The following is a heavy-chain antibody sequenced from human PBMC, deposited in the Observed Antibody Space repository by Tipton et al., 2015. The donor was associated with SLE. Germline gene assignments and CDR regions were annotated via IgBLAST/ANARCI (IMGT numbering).Heavy chain of an antibody. J-gene: IGHJ2*01. V-gene: IGHV4-59*01. D-gene: IGHD5/OR15-5a*01. CDR1: GGSISRYY. Sequence: TLSLTCAVSGGSISRYYWRWIRQPPRIGMSWLGKLYYSGNTNYNPSIKSRVTISVDTSKNQFSLKLSSVAAADSAVYYCARGSQFYDSSRRQRYLYLRGR. CDR3: ARGSQFYDSSRRQRYLYL. CDR2: LYYSGNT.